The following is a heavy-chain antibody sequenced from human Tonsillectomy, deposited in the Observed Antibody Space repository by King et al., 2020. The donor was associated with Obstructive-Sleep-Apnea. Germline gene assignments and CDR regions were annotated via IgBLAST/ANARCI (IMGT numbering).Heavy chain of an antibody. CDR3: ARGQVVPAATYYGMDV. Sequence: VQLQQWGAGLLKPSETLSLTCAVYVGSFSGYYWSGIRQPPGKGLEWIGEINHSGSTNYNPSLKSRGSISVDTSKNQFSLKLSSVTAADTAVYYCARGQVVPAATYYGMDVWGQGTTVTVSS. CDR2: INHSGST. D-gene: IGHD2-2*01. J-gene: IGHJ6*02. V-gene: IGHV4-34*01. CDR1: VGSFSGYY.